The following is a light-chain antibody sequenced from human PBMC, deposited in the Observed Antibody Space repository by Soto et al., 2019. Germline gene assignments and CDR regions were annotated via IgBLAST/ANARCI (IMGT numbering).Light chain of an antibody. CDR3: SSYTSTSTYV. CDR1: SSDVGSYNR. Sequence: QSALTQPPSVSGSPGQSVTISCTGTSSDVGSYNRVSWYQQPPGTAPKLMIYEVSNRPSGVPDRFSGSKSGNTASLTISGLQAEDEADYYCSSYTSTSTYVXGTGTKVTVL. CDR2: EVS. J-gene: IGLJ1*01. V-gene: IGLV2-18*02.